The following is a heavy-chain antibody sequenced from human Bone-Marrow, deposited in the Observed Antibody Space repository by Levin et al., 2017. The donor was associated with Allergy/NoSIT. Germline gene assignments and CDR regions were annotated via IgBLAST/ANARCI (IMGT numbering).Heavy chain of an antibody. Sequence: PSETLSLTCAVYGGSFSGYYWSWIRQPPGKGLEWIGEINHSGSTNYNPSLKSRVTISVDTSKNQFSLKLSSVTAADTAVYYCARVPCGILTGYPNQGAYYYYYMDVWGKGTTVTVSS. CDR2: INHSGST. D-gene: IGHD3-9*01. J-gene: IGHJ6*03. V-gene: IGHV4-34*01. CDR3: ARVPCGILTGYPNQGAYYYYYMDV. CDR1: GGSFSGYY.